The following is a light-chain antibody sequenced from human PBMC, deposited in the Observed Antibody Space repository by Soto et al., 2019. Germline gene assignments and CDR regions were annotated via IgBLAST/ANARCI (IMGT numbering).Light chain of an antibody. CDR2: EAS. CDR3: QQTYSTPRT. CDR1: QSISTY. V-gene: IGKV1-39*01. Sequence: DIQMTQSPSSLSASVGDRVTITCRASQSISTYLNWYQQKPGKAPKLLIYEASKQQSGVPSKFRGSGSGTDFTLTTSSLQPEDFASYYCQQTYSTPRTFGQGTKVEIK. J-gene: IGKJ1*01.